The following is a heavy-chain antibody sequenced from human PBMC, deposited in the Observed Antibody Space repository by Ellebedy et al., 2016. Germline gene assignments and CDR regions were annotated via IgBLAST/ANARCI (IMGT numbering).Heavy chain of an antibody. D-gene: IGHD3-10*01. J-gene: IGHJ6*02. CDR3: AREAIWFGELLNHYYYGMDV. CDR2: ISRTNDYI. CDR1: GFTFSNYA. Sequence: ETLSLTCTSSGFTFSNYAMNWIRQAPGKGLEWVSSISRTNDYIYYADSVKGRFTISRDNAKNSLYLQMNSLRAEDTAVYYCAREAIWFGELLNHYYYGMDVWGQGTTVTVSS. V-gene: IGHV3-21*01.